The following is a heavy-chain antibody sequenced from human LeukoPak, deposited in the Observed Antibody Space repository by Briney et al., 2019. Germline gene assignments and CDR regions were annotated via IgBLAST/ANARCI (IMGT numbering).Heavy chain of an antibody. CDR3: ARGSDYYYYYYMDV. CDR2: IYYSGST. D-gene: IGHD1-26*01. J-gene: IGHJ6*03. Sequence: PSETLSLTCTVSGGSISSSSYYWGWIRQPPGKGLEWIGSIYYSGSTYYNPSLKSRVTISVDTSKNQFSLKLSSVIAADTAVYYCARGSDYYYYYYMDVWGKGTTVTISS. CDR1: GGSISSSSYY. V-gene: IGHV4-39*07.